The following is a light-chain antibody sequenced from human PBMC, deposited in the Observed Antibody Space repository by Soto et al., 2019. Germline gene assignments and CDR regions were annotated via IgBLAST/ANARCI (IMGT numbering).Light chain of an antibody. CDR3: CSYAGSYTLV. CDR2: DAS. Sequence: QSALTQPRSVSGSPGQSVTISCTGTSSDVGGYNYVSWYQQHPGKVPKLMIYDASKRPSGVPDRFSGSKSANTASLTISGLQAEDEGDYYCCSYAGSYTLVFGGGTKLTVL. CDR1: SSDVGGYNY. J-gene: IGLJ3*02. V-gene: IGLV2-11*01.